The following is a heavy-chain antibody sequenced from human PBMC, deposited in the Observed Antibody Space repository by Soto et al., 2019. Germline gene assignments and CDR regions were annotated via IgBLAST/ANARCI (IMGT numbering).Heavy chain of an antibody. D-gene: IGHD2-21*01. CDR1: GDSISSGYY. CDR2: IYHSGTA. V-gene: IGHV4-38-2*01. CDR3: ARTHNVGFYQY. Sequence: SETLSLTCAVSGDSISSGYYWAWIRQPPGKGLEWIGSIYHSGTAYYNPSLKSRVTISVDTSKNQFSLKLSSVTAADSAIYYCARTHNVGFYQYCGQGTLVTVSS. J-gene: IGHJ4*02.